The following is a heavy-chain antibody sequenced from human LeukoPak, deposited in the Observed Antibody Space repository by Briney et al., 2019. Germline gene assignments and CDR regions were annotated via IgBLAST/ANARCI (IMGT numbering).Heavy chain of an antibody. Sequence: SETLSLTCTVSGGSISSYYWSWIRQPPGKGLEWIGYIYYSGSTNYNPSLKSRVTISVDTSKNQFSLKLSSVTAADTAVYYCARLIVGIDNYGYENWFDPWGQGTLVTVSS. CDR2: IYYSGST. CDR3: ARLIVGIDNYGYENWFDP. CDR1: GGSISSYY. D-gene: IGHD5-18*01. V-gene: IGHV4-59*01. J-gene: IGHJ5*02.